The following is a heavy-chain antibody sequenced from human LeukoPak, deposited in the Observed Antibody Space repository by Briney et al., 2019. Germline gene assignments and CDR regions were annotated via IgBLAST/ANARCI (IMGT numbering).Heavy chain of an antibody. CDR1: GGSINNSY. CDR2: IYYSGST. Sequence: PSETLSLTCTVSGGSINNSYWTWIRQPPGKGLEWIGHIYYSGSTNYSPSLKSRVTISVDTSKNQFSLKLSSVTAADTAVYYCARGFGFDWGQGTLVTVSS. V-gene: IGHV4-59*01. CDR3: ARGFGFD. J-gene: IGHJ4*02. D-gene: IGHD3-10*01.